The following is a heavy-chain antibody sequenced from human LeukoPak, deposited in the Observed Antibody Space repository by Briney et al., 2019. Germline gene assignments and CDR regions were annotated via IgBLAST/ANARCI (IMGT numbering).Heavy chain of an antibody. J-gene: IGHJ4*02. CDR3: ARAFALFGGPYYYDSSGYSGY. V-gene: IGHV4-34*01. Sequence: SETLSLTCAVYGGSFSGYYWSWIRQPPGKGLEWIGEINHSGSTNYNPSLKSRVTISVDTSKNQFSLKLSSVTAADTAVYYCARAFALFGGPYYYDSSGYSGYWGQGTLVTVSS. CDR1: GGSFSGYY. D-gene: IGHD3-22*01. CDR2: INHSGST.